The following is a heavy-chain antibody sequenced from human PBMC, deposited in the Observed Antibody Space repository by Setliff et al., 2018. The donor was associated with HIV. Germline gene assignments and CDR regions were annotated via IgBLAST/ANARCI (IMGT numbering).Heavy chain of an antibody. Sequence: ASVKVSCKASGYTFNDNYIHWVRQAPGQGLEWMGRISPDIGDTNYAEEFQDRVTMTTDTSTSTAYMEMRSLRSDDTAMYYCARMVAMTGYTYDDWGQGTQVTVSS. J-gene: IGHJ4*02. V-gene: IGHV1-18*04. CDR3: ARMVAMTGYTYDD. CDR1: GYTFNDNY. D-gene: IGHD3-9*01. CDR2: ISPDIGDT.